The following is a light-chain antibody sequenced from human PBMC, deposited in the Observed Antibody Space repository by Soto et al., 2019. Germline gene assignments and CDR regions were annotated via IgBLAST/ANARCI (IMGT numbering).Light chain of an antibody. CDR3: QQYYTYPHT. V-gene: IGKV1-16*01. J-gene: IGKJ2*01. CDR2: GAS. Sequence: DIQLTQSPSSLSASVGDRVTITCRASQDIRIYLAWFQQKPGEAPKYLIYGASSLQNAVPSRFSGSGTGTHFTLTITSLRPEDFATYYCQQYYTYPHTFGKGTKLEIK. CDR1: QDIRIY.